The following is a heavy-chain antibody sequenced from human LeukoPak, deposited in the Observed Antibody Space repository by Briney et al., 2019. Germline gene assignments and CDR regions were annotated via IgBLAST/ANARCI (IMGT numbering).Heavy chain of an antibody. Sequence: PSETLSLTCTVSGGSISSGSYYWSWIRQPAGKGLEWIGRIYTSGSTNYNLSLKSRVTISVDTSKNQFSLKLSSVTAADTAVYYCARGRRGFGELPYYYMDVWGKGTTVTVSS. CDR1: GGSISSGSYY. CDR3: ARGRRGFGELPYYYMDV. J-gene: IGHJ6*03. D-gene: IGHD3-10*01. CDR2: IYTSGST. V-gene: IGHV4-61*02.